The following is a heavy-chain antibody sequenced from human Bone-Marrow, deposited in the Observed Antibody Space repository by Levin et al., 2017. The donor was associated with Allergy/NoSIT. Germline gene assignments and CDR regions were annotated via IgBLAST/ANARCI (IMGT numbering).Heavy chain of an antibody. V-gene: IGHV3-30-3*01. CDR3: ANHYYDSSGRGGYFDY. J-gene: IGHJ4*02. Sequence: PGGSLRLSCAASGFTFSNSAMHWVRQAPGKGLEWVATVSYDGSSQNYADSVKGRFTVSRDNSKNTLFLLMDSLRPEDTAVYYCANHYYDSSGRGGYFDYWGQGALLSVSS. CDR2: VSYDGSSQ. D-gene: IGHD3-22*01. CDR1: GFTFSNSA.